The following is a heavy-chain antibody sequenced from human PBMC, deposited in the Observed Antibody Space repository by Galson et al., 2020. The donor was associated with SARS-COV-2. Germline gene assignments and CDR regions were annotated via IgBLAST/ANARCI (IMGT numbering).Heavy chain of an antibody. D-gene: IGHD6-13*01. J-gene: IGHJ4*02. V-gene: IGHV7-4-1*02. CDR1: GYTFTSNA. CDR2: INTNTGNP. Sequence: ASVKVSCKASGYTFTSNAINWVRQAPGQGLEWMGWINTNTGNPTYAQGFTGRFVFSLDTSVSTAFLQISSLKAEDTAVYYCARDEGSSLGDFDYWGLGTLVTVSS. CDR3: ARDEGSSLGDFDY.